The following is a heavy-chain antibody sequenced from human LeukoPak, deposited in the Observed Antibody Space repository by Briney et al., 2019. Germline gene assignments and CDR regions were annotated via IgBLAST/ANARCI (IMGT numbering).Heavy chain of an antibody. Sequence: PSETLSLTCTVSGGSISSYYWSWIRQPPGKGLEWIGYIYYSGSTNYNPSLKSRVTISVDTSKNQFSLKLSSVTAADTAVYYCAREIETMVRGRGGNWFDPWGQGTLVTVSS. J-gene: IGHJ5*02. CDR1: GGSISSYY. D-gene: IGHD3-10*01. V-gene: IGHV4-59*01. CDR2: IYYSGST. CDR3: AREIETMVRGRGGNWFDP.